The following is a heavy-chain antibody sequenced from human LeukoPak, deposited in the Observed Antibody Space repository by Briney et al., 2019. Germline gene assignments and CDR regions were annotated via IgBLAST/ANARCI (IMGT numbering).Heavy chain of an antibody. CDR3: ARDEARPYGSGSYYYMDV. CDR2: ISHDGSNK. Sequence: PGRSLRLSCAASGFTFSSYGMHWVRQAPGKGLEWVAVISHDGSNKYYADSVKGRFTISRDNSKNSLYLQMNSLRAADTAVYYCARDEARPYGSGSYYYMDVWGKGTTVTISS. J-gene: IGHJ6*03. CDR1: GFTFSSYG. V-gene: IGHV3-30*03. D-gene: IGHD3-10*01.